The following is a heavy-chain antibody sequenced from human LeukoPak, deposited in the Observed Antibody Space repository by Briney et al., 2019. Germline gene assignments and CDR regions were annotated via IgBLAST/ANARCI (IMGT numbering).Heavy chain of an antibody. J-gene: IGHJ3*02. Sequence: GGSLRLSCAASGFTFSSYWMHWVRQAPGKGLEWVSVIYGGHTAYYADSVKDRFTISRDNPKNTLNLQMNSLRAEDTAVYYCAREIGQLGGAFDIWGQGTMATVSS. V-gene: IGHV3-53*01. D-gene: IGHD7-27*01. CDR1: GFTFSSYW. CDR2: IYGGHTA. CDR3: AREIGQLGGAFDI.